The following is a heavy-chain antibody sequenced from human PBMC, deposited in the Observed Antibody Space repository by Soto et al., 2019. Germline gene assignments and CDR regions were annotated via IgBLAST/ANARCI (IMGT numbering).Heavy chain of an antibody. D-gene: IGHD2-15*01. J-gene: IGHJ3*02. CDR2: INPNSGGT. CDR1: GYTFTGYY. V-gene: IGHV1-2*04. Sequence: ASVKVSCKASGYTFTGYYMHWGRQAPRQGLEWKGWINPNSGGTNYAQKFQGWVTMTRDTSISTAYMELSRLRSDDTAVYYCSSGWEDIVVVVAAIFDAFGICGQRTIVTVSS. CDR3: SSGWEDIVVVVAAIFDAFGI.